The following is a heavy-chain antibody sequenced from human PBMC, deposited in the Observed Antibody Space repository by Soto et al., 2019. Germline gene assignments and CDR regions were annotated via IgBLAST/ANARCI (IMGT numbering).Heavy chain of an antibody. V-gene: IGHV1-3*01. CDR1: GYTFTSYA. D-gene: IGHD3-22*01. J-gene: IGHJ4*02. CDR3: ARHGSQILYDRSGYYGY. Sequence: VASVKVSCKASGYTFTSYAMHWVRQAPGQRLEWMGWINAGNGNTKYSQKFQGRVTITRDTSASTAYMELSSLRSEDTAVYYCARHGSQILYDRSGYYGYWGQGTLVTVSS. CDR2: INAGNGNT.